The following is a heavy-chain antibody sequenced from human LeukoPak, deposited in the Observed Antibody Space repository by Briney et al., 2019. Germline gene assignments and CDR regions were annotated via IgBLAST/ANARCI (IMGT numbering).Heavy chain of an antibody. Sequence: GGSLRLSCAACGFIFPNAWMHWVRQAPGKGLEWVGRIKNKNSGRTTNYIAPVKGRFTISRDDSRNTLYLEMDSLKTDDTAIYHCVTDGGLLPYYFTYWGQGTLVTVSS. CDR3: VTDGGLLPYYFTY. CDR2: IKNKNSGRTT. V-gene: IGHV3-15*01. D-gene: IGHD3-10*01. J-gene: IGHJ1*01. CDR1: GFIFPNAW.